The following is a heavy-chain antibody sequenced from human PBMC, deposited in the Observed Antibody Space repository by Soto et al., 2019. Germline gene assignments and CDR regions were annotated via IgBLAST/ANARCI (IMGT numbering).Heavy chain of an antibody. J-gene: IGHJ6*02. CDR1: GGSFSGYY. CDR3: ARMGLLGVAIRDYYGMDV. CDR2: INHSGST. D-gene: IGHD3-3*01. Sequence: SETLSLSCAVYGGSFSGYYWSWIRQPPGKGLEWIGEINHSGSTNYNPSLKSRVTISVDTSKNQFSLKLSSVTAADTAVYYCARMGLLGVAIRDYYGMDVWGQGTTVTVSS. V-gene: IGHV4-34*01.